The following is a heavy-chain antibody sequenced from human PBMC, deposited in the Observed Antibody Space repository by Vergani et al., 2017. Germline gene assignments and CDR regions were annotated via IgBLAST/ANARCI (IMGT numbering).Heavy chain of an antibody. CDR3: TRHVPCGDGACLHFDH. CDR2: INPIDSKI. Sequence: EVNLVQSGAEVTKPGESLKISCKYSERSFISNEIAWVRQMSGKGLQWMGNINPIDSKIAYSPSFQGQAIMSLDKSITTAYLQWLSLKASDTAIYYCTRHVPCGDGACLHFDHWGQGTRVTVSS. J-gene: IGHJ4*02. CDR1: ERSFISNE. V-gene: IGHV5-51*01. D-gene: IGHD2-21*01.